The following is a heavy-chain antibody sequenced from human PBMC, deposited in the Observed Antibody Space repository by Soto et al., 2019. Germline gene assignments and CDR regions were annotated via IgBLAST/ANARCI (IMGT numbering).Heavy chain of an antibody. Sequence: PQASVKVSCKASGYTFTGYYMHWVRQAPGQGLEWMGWINPNSGGTNYAQKFQGRVTMTRDTSISTAYMELSRLRSDDTAVYYCARDTRIAVAGTDAFDIWGQGTMVTVSS. D-gene: IGHD6-19*01. CDR1: GYTFTGYY. CDR2: INPNSGGT. CDR3: ARDTRIAVAGTDAFDI. V-gene: IGHV1-2*02. J-gene: IGHJ3*02.